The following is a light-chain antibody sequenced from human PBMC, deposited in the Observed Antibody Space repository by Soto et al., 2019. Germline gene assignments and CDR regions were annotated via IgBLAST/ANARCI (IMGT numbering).Light chain of an antibody. CDR1: SSDIGGYNA. V-gene: IGLV2-14*01. CDR3: KSIRVSXLYV. CDR2: EVN. J-gene: IGLJ1*01. Sequence: QSLLTQPASVSGSPGQTITISCTGTSSDIGGYNALSWYQHHPGKAHKLIIYEVNHRPSGVYDRFYASKSGNTASLTISGLQAEDAADYYCKSIRVSXLYVVGTGNKVXV.